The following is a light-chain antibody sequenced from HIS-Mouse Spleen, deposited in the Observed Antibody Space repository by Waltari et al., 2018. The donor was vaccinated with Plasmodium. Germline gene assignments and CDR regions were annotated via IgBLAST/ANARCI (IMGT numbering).Light chain of an antibody. J-gene: IGLJ2*01. Sequence: SYELTQPPPVSVSPGQTDSIPCSRGKWGDKYVCWYQQKPGQSPVLVIYQDSKRPSGIPERFSGSNSGNTATLTISGTQAMDEADYYCQAWDSSTVVFGGGTKLTVL. V-gene: IGLV3-1*01. CDR2: QDS. CDR1: KWGDKY. CDR3: QAWDSSTVV.